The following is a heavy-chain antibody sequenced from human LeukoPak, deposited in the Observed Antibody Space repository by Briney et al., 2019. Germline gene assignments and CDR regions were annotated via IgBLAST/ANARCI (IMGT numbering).Heavy chain of an antibody. V-gene: IGHV3-23*01. D-gene: IGHD7-27*01. CDR3: ANPWGSGWYFDL. J-gene: IGHJ2*01. Sequence: GGSLRLSCAASGFTFSRYDMNRVRQAPGKGLEWVSGISGSSGSTYYADPAKGRFTISRDNSKNTLYLQMNTLRAEDTAVYYCANPWGSGWYFDLWGRGTLVTVSS. CDR2: ISGSSGST. CDR1: GFTFSRYD.